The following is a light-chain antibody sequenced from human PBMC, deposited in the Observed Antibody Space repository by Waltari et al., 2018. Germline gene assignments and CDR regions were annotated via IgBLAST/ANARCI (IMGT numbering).Light chain of an antibody. CDR1: SGVIGSYYY. J-gene: IGLJ2*01. V-gene: IGLV2-14*03. Sequence: QSALTQPASVSGSPGQSITISCTAASGVIGSYYYVSWYQQHPGNAPKLVIFDVNNRPSGVSTRFSASVSGNTASLTISGLQAEDYADYYCSSYTKDTRIFGGGTKLTVL. CDR3: SSYTKDTRI. CDR2: DVN.